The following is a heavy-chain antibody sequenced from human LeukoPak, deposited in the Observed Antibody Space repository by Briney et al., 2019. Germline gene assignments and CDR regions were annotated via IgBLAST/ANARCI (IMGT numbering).Heavy chain of an antibody. V-gene: IGHV3-23*01. CDR1: GFTFSSYA. CDR3: AKAVGHIDY. Sequence: GGSLRLSCPAAGFTFSSYAMSCVRQAPGKGLEWVSYFSSSGDGTFYAGSVKGRFTISRDNSKNTLYLQMNSLRADDTAVYYCAKAVGHIDYWGQGTLVTVSS. CDR2: FSSSGDGT. J-gene: IGHJ4*02.